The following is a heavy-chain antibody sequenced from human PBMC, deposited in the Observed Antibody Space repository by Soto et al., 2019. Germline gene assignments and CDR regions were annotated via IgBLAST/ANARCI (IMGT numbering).Heavy chain of an antibody. V-gene: IGHV3-9*01. J-gene: IGHJ4*02. CDR3: AKDIGRGGAVAGNFDY. D-gene: IGHD6-19*01. CDR2: ISWNSGSI. CDR1: GFTFDDYA. Sequence: EVQLVESGGGLVQPGRSLRLSCAASGFTFDDYAMHWVRQAPGKGLEWVSGISWNSGSIGYADSVKGRFTISRDNAKNSLYLQMNSLRAEDTALYYCAKDIGRGGAVAGNFDYWGQGTLVTVSS.